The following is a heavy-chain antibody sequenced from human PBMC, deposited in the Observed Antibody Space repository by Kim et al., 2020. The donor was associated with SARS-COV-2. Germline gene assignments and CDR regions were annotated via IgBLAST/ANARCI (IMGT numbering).Heavy chain of an antibody. CDR2: IWYDGSNK. CDR3: ARERGEYYYDSSGPNWFDP. Sequence: GGSLRLSCAASGFTFSSYGMHWVRQAPGKGLEWVAVIWYDGSNKYYADSVKGRFTISRDNSKNTLYLQMNSLRAEDTAVYYCARERGEYYYDSSGPNWFDPWGQGTLVTVSS. V-gene: IGHV3-33*01. D-gene: IGHD3-22*01. J-gene: IGHJ5*02. CDR1: GFTFSSYG.